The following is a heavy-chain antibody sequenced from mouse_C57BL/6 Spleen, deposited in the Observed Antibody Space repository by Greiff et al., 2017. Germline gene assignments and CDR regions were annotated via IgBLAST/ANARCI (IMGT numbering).Heavy chain of an antibody. CDR2: ISSGGDYI. Sequence: EVKLVESGEGLVKPGGSLKLSCAASGFTFSSYAMSWVRQTPEKRLEWVAYISSGGDYIYYADTVKGRFPISRDNARNTLYLQMSSLKSADTAMYYCTRGRWDDAMDYWGQGTSVTVSS. V-gene: IGHV5-9-1*02. CDR1: GFTFSSYA. CDR3: TRGRWDDAMDY. J-gene: IGHJ4*01. D-gene: IGHD4-1*01.